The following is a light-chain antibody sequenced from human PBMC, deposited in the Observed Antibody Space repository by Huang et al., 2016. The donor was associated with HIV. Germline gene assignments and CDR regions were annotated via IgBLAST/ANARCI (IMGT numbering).Light chain of an antibody. V-gene: IGKV2-28*01. J-gene: IGKJ4*01. Sequence: DIVMTQSPISLPVTPGQPASISCRSSQSLQNSNGYNYLDWYVQKPGQSPRLLIYRGSNRGSGVPDRFSGSGSGTDFTLEISRVEAEDVGVYYCMQALQTSFTFGGGTKVEIK. CDR2: RGS. CDR3: MQALQTSFT. CDR1: QSLQNSNGYNY.